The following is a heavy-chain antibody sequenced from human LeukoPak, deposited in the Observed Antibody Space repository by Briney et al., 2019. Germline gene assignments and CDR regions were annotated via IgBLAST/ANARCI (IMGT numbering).Heavy chain of an antibody. CDR3: ARYYDSSGNDY. CDR2: IIPIFGTA. CDR1: GGTFSSYA. V-gene: IGHV1-69*13. Sequence: SVKVSCKASGGTFSSYAISWVRQPPGQGLEWMGGIIPIFGTANYAQKFQGRVTITADESTSTAYMELRSLRSDDTAVYYCARYYDSSGNDYWGQGTLVTVSS. J-gene: IGHJ4*02. D-gene: IGHD3-22*01.